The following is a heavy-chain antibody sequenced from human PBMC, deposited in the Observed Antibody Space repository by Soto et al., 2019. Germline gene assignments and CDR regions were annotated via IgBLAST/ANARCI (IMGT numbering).Heavy chain of an antibody. D-gene: IGHD1-26*01. CDR2: ISYEGGNK. CDR3: ARSEGGSYPYFEY. J-gene: IGHJ4*02. CDR1: GFPFNSYD. V-gene: IGHV3-30*03. Sequence: GGSLRLSCAASGFPFNSYDMHWVRQAPGKGLEWVAVISYEGGNKNYADSVKGRFTISRGNSQNTLYLQMSSLRAEDTAVYFCARSEGGSYPYFEYWGLGTLVTVSS.